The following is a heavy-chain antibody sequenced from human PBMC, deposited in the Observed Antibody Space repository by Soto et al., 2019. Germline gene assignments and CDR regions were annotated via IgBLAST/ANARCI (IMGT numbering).Heavy chain of an antibody. CDR2: ISGSGGST. D-gene: IGHD5-18*01. J-gene: IGHJ5*02. Sequence: VGSLRLCCAASGFTFSSYAMSWVRQAPGKGLEWVSAISGSGGSTYYADSVKGRFTISRDNSKNTLYLQMNSLRAEDTAVYYCAKDLGRQLGLRFDPWGQGTLVTVSS. V-gene: IGHV3-23*01. CDR1: GFTFSSYA. CDR3: AKDLGRQLGLRFDP.